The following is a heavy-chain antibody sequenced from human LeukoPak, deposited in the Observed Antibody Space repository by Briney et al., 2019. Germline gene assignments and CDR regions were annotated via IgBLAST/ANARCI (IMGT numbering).Heavy chain of an antibody. CDR2: VYWDDDK. D-gene: IGHD3-10*01. CDR1: GFSLSTSGVG. V-gene: IGHV2-5*02. Sequence: SGPTLVKPTQTLTLNCTFSGFSLSTSGVGVGWIRQPPGKALEWLALVYWDDDKRYSPSLKNRLTITKDTSKNQVVLTMTNMDPVDTATYYCAHRSGRGVRFDPWGQGTLVTVSS. CDR3: AHRSGRGVRFDP. J-gene: IGHJ5*02.